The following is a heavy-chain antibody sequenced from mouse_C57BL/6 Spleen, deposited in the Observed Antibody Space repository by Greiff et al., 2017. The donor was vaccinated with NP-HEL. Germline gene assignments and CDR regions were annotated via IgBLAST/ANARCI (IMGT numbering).Heavy chain of an antibody. CDR3: ARHVDGYGYYVDY. J-gene: IGHJ2*01. V-gene: IGHV5-6*01. D-gene: IGHD2-3*01. CDR1: GFTFSSYG. Sequence: EVQGVESGGDLVKPGGSLKLSCAASGFTFSSYGMSWVRQTPDKRLEWVATISSGGSYTYYPDSVKGRFTISRDNAKNTLYLQMSSLKSEDTAMYYCARHVDGYGYYVDYWGQGTTLTVSS. CDR2: ISSGGSYT.